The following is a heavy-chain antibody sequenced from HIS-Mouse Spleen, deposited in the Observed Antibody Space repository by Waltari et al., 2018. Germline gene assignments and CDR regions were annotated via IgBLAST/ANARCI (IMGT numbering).Heavy chain of an antibody. CDR1: GFTFSIYG. V-gene: IGHV3-33*01. D-gene: IGHD6-6*01. CDR2: IWYDGSNQ. J-gene: IGHJ4*02. CDR3: ARYSSSSGVDY. Sequence: QVQLVESGGGVVQPGRSLRLSCAASGFTFSIYGWHWVRQAPGKGREWVAVIWYDGSNQYYADSVKGRFTISRDNSKNTLYLQMNSLRAEDTAVYYCARYSSSSGVDYWGQGTLVTVSS.